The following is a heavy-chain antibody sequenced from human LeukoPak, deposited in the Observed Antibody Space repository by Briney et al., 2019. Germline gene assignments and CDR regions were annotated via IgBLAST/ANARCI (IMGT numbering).Heavy chain of an antibody. J-gene: IGHJ3*02. CDR1: GGSISSGGYY. CDR2: IYYSGST. D-gene: IGHD1-26*01. Sequence: SQTLSLTCTVSGGSISSGGYYWSWIRQHPGKGLEWIGYIYYSGSTYYNPSLKSRVTISVDTSKNQFSLKLSSVTAADTAVYYCASNAFVRGSYYAFDIWGQGTMVTVSS. CDR3: ASNAFVRGSYYAFDI. V-gene: IGHV4-31*03.